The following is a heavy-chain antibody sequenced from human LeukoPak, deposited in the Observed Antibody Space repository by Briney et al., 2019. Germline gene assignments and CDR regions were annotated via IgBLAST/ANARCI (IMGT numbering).Heavy chain of an antibody. V-gene: IGHV4-39*01. J-gene: IGHJ3*02. CDR2: IYYSGST. D-gene: IGHD5-24*01. CDR3: ARRDGYNLLAFDI. Sequence: SETLSLTCTVSGGSISSSVYYWGWIRQPPGKGLEWIGSIYYSGSTYYNPSLKSRVTISVDTSKNQFSLRLSSVTAADTAVYYCARRDGYNLLAFDIWGQGTMVTVSS. CDR1: GGSISSSVYY.